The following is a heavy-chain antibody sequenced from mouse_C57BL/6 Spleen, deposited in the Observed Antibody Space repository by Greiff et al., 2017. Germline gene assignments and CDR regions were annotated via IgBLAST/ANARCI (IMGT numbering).Heavy chain of an antibody. V-gene: IGHV1-15*01. J-gene: IGHJ3*01. CDR1: GYTFTDYE. Sequence: VQLQESGAELVRPGASVTLSCKASGYTFTDYEMHWVKQTPVHGLEWIGAIDPETGGTAYNQKFKGKAILTADKSSSTAYMELRSLTSEDSAVYYCTRYCPYYYGSSYPFAYWGQGTLVTVSA. CDR3: TRYCPYYYGSSYPFAY. CDR2: IDPETGGT. D-gene: IGHD1-1*01.